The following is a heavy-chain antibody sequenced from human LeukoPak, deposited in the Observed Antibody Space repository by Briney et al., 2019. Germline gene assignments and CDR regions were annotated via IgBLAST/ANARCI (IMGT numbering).Heavy chain of an antibody. V-gene: IGHV4-61*02. Sequence: SETLSLTCTVSGGSISSGSYYWSWIRQPAGKGLEWIGRIYTSGSTNYNPSLKSRVTISVDTSKNQFSLKLSSVTAADTAVYYCARAFRRSSGVYYYYMDVWGKGTTVTISS. D-gene: IGHD3-10*01. CDR1: GGSISSGSYY. J-gene: IGHJ6*03. CDR2: IYTSGST. CDR3: ARAFRRSSGVYYYYMDV.